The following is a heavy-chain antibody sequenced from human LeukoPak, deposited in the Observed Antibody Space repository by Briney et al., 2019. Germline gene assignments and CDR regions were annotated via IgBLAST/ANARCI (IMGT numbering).Heavy chain of an antibody. CDR3: ARGLKIWSGYRQNYGMDV. CDR1: GFTFGSYW. CDR2: INSDGSST. Sequence: GGSLRLSCAASGFTFGSYWMHWVRQAPGKGLVWVSRINSDGSSTSYADSVKGRFTISRDNAKNTVYLQMNSLRAEDTAVYYCARGLKIWSGYRQNYGMDVWGQGTTVTVSS. D-gene: IGHD3-3*01. V-gene: IGHV3-74*01. J-gene: IGHJ6*02.